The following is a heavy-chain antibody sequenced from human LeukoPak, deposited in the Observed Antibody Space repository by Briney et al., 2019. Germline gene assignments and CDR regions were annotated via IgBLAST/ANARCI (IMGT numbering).Heavy chain of an antibody. CDR2: IDYSGRT. CDR3: ARHLWRGGTTDSFDI. CDR1: GGSFSGYY. Sequence: SETLSLTCAVYGGSFSGYYWNWIRQPPGKGLEWIGDIDYSGRTNYNPSLKSRVTISVDTSKNQFSLKLSPVTAADTAVYYCARHLWRGGTTDSFDIWGQGTMVSVSS. J-gene: IGHJ3*02. V-gene: IGHV4-59*08. D-gene: IGHD3-10*01.